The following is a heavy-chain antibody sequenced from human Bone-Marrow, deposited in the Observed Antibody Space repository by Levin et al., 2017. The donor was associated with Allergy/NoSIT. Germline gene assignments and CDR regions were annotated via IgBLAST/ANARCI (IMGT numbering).Heavy chain of an antibody. Sequence: SSETLSLICTVSGGSMNNFHWGWIRQPPGKGLEWIGNVYYTGGSAKYNSSLESRVIISIDTSTNQFSLHLRSVTAADTAVYYCARHTYGYGLGYWGQGTLVTVSS. CDR2: VYYTGGSA. CDR1: GGSMNNFH. D-gene: IGHD5-18*01. J-gene: IGHJ4*02. CDR3: ARHTYGYGLGY. V-gene: IGHV4-59*01.